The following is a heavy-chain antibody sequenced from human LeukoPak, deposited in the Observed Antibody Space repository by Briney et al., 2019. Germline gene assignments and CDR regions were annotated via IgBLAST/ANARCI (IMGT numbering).Heavy chain of an antibody. Sequence: GASVKGSCKASGYTFTGYYMHWVRQAPGQGLEWMGWINPNSGGTNYAQKFQGRVTMTRDTSISTAYMELSRLRSDDTAVYYCASLVNIAAAGDDAFDIWGQGTMVTVSS. CDR2: INPNSGGT. CDR1: GYTFTGYY. CDR3: ASLVNIAAAGDDAFDI. V-gene: IGHV1-2*02. J-gene: IGHJ3*02. D-gene: IGHD6-13*01.